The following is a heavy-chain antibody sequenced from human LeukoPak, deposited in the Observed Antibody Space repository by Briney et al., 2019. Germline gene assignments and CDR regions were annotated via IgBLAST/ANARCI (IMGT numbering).Heavy chain of an antibody. CDR1: GGSIRTYY. D-gene: IGHD4-17*01. CDR3: ARERAVTTYYYFDY. J-gene: IGHJ4*02. V-gene: IGHV4-4*07. Sequence: PSETLSLTCTVSGGSIRTYYWSWIRQPAGKGLEWIGRIYSSGSTDLNPSLESRVIISADTSKNQFSLKLSSVTAADTAVYYCARERAVTTYYYFDYWGQGTLVTVSS. CDR2: IYSSGST.